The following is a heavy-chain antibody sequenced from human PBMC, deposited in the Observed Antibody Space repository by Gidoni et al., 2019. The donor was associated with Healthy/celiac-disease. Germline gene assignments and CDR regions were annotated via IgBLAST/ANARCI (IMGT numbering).Heavy chain of an antibody. Sequence: QLQLQESGPGLVKPSETLSLTCTVSGGSISSSSYYWGWIRQPPGKGLEWIGSIYYSGSTYYNPSLKSRVTISVDTSKNQFSLKLSSVTAADTAVYYCARQPYSNCGGDCFFDYWGQGTLVTVSS. J-gene: IGHJ4*02. CDR1: GGSISSSSYY. V-gene: IGHV4-39*01. D-gene: IGHD2-21*02. CDR3: ARQPYSNCGGDCFFDY. CDR2: IYYSGST.